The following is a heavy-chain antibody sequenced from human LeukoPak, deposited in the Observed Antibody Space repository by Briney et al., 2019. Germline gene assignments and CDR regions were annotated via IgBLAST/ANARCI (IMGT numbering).Heavy chain of an antibody. Sequence: SQTLSLTCAISGDSVSSNSAAWNWIRQSPSRGLEWLGRTYYRSKWYNDYAVSVKSPITIKPATSKNQFSLQLNSGTPEDTAAYYCARTSSGWHPASEFDYWGQGTLVTVS. V-gene: IGHV6-1*01. J-gene: IGHJ4*02. CDR3: ARTSSGWHPASEFDY. CDR1: GDSVSSNSAA. CDR2: TYYRSKWYN. D-gene: IGHD6-19*01.